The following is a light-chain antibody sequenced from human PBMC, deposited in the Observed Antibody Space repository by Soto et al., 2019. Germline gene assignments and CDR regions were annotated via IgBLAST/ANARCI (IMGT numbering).Light chain of an antibody. V-gene: IGKV3-20*01. Sequence: EIVLTHIPATLSLSTAEPTTLSCRASQSVSSSYLAWYQQKPGQAPRLLIYGASSRATGIPDRLSGSGSGTDFTLTISRLGPEDFAVYYCQQYGSSPRTFGQGTKVDIK. J-gene: IGKJ1*01. CDR1: QSVSSSY. CDR2: GAS. CDR3: QQYGSSPRT.